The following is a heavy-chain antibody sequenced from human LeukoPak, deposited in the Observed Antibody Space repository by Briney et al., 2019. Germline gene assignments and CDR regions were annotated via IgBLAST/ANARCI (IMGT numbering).Heavy chain of an antibody. CDR3: ASFMVIVSVPEVGGMDV. D-gene: IGHD2-15*01. V-gene: IGHV1-2*02. CDR2: INPNSGGT. CDR1: GYTFTGYY. Sequence: ASVKVSCKASGYTFTGYYMHWVRQAPGQGLEWMGWINPNSGGTNYAQKFQGRVTMTRDTSISTAYMELSRLRSDDTAVYYCASFMVIVSVPEVGGMDVWGQGTTVTVSS. J-gene: IGHJ6*02.